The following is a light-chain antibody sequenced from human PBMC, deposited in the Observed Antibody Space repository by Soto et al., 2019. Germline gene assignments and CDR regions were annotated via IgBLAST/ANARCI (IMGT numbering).Light chain of an antibody. CDR2: AAS. CDR1: QSISRY. Sequence: DIQMTQSPSSLSASVGDRVTITCRTSQSISRYLNWYQQKPGKAPKLLIYAASRLQCGVPSRFSGSGSGTDFTLTISSLQAEDFATYYCQVTYFTVRHTFGQGTKLEIK. V-gene: IGKV1-39*01. CDR3: QVTYFTVRHT. J-gene: IGKJ2*01.